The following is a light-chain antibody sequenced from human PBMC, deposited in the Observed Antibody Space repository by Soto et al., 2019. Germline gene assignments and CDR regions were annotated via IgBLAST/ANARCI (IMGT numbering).Light chain of an antibody. Sequence: DIQMTQSPSSLSASVGDRVTITCRTSQSISDYLNWYQQKPGRPPNLLIYAASSLQSGVPSRFSGSGSGTDFTLTISSLQPEAFATYYCQQSYSTPLTFGGGTKVEIK. J-gene: IGKJ4*01. CDR2: AAS. CDR1: QSISDY. V-gene: IGKV1-39*01. CDR3: QQSYSTPLT.